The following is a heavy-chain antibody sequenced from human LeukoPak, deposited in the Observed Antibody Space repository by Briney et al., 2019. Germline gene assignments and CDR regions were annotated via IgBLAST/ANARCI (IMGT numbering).Heavy chain of an antibody. CDR1: GFTFSSYA. J-gene: IGHJ4*02. CDR2: ISYDGSNK. Sequence: GGSLRLSCAASGFTFSSYAMHWVRQAPGKGLEWVAVISYDGSNKYYADSVKGRFTISRDNSKNTLYLQMNSLRAEDTAVYYCARTKMTTVTTFFFDYWGQGTLVTVSS. V-gene: IGHV3-30-3*01. D-gene: IGHD4-17*01. CDR3: ARTKMTTVTTFFFDY.